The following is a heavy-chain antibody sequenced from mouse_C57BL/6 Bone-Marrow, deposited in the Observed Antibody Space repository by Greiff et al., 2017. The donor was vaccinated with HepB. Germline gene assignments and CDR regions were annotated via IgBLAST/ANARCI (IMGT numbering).Heavy chain of an antibody. CDR1: GYTFTSYW. V-gene: IGHV1-59*01. Sequence: QVQLQPPGAELVRPGTSVKLSCKASGYTFTSYWMHWVKQRPGQGLEWIGVIDPSDSYTNYNQKFKGKATLTVDTSSSTAYMQLSSLTSEDSAVYYCARPTMITRYFDYWGQGTTLTVSS. CDR2: IDPSDSYT. CDR3: ARPTMITRYFDY. D-gene: IGHD2-4*01. J-gene: IGHJ2*01.